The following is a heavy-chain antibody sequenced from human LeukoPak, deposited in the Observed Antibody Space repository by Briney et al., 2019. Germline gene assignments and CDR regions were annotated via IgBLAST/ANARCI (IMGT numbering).Heavy chain of an antibody. CDR1: GYTFTFYY. CDR2: INPSGGST. D-gene: IGHD2-15*01. J-gene: IGHJ4*02. CDR3: ARERYCRGGTCYSFDY. Sequence: ASVKVSCKASGYTFTFYYIYWVRQAPGQGLEWMGIINPSGGSTSYAQKFQGRVTMTRDMSTSTVYMELSSLRFEDTAVYFCARERYCRGGTCYSFDYWGQGTLVTVSS. V-gene: IGHV1-46*01.